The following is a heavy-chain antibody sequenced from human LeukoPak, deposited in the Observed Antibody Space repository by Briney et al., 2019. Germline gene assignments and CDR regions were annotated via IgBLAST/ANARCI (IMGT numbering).Heavy chain of an antibody. CDR2: INHSGST. Sequence: SETLSLTCTVSGGSISSGDYYWSWIRQPPGKGLEWIGEINHSGSTNYNPSLKSRVTISVDTSKNQFSLKLSSVTAADTAVYYCATDYDFWSGYPSTLGYWGQGSLVTVSS. D-gene: IGHD3-3*01. CDR3: ATDYDFWSGYPSTLGY. V-gene: IGHV4-39*01. CDR1: GGSISSGDYY. J-gene: IGHJ4*02.